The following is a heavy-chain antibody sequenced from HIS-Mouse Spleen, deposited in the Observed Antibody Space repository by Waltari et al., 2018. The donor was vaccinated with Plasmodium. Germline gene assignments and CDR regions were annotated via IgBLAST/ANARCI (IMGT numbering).Heavy chain of an antibody. CDR1: GGSFSGYY. D-gene: IGHD7-27*01. V-gene: IGHV4-34*01. CDR2: SNHSGST. Sequence: QVQLQQWGAGLLTPSETLSLTCAVYGGSFSGYYWSWIRQPPGKGLEWIGESNHSGSTNYNPSLKSRVTISVDTSKNQFSLKLSSVTAADTAVYYCARVIPLGIPHFDYWGQGTLVTVSS. J-gene: IGHJ4*02. CDR3: ARVIPLGIPHFDY.